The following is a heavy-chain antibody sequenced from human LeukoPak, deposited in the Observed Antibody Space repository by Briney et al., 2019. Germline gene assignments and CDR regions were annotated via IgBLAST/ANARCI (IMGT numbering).Heavy chain of an antibody. CDR2: ISYDGNNK. Sequence: GGSLRLSCAASGFTFSIYAMHWVRQAPGKGLEWVTVISYDGNNKYYADSVKGRFTISRDNSKNTLYLQMNSLRAEDTAVYYCARVGQELGPSSFDYWAREPWSPSPQ. CDR1: GFTFSIYA. J-gene: IGHJ4*02. D-gene: IGHD3-10*01. CDR3: ARVGQELGPSSFDY. V-gene: IGHV3-30-3*01.